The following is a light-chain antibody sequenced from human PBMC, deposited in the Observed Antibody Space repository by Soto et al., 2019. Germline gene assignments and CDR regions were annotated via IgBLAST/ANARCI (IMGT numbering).Light chain of an antibody. Sequence: QAVVTQEPSLTVSPGGTVTLTCASSTGAVTSGYYPNWFQQKPGQAPRALIYSTSNTHSWTPARFSGSLLGGKAALTLSGVQPEDEAEYYCLLYYGGAQSWVFGGWTKLTVL. J-gene: IGLJ3*02. V-gene: IGLV7-43*01. CDR1: TGAVTSGYY. CDR2: STS. CDR3: LLYYGGAQSWV.